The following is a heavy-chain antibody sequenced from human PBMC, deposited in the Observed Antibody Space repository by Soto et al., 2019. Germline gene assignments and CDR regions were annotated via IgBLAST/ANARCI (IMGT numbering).Heavy chain of an antibody. V-gene: IGHV4-30-2*01. D-gene: IGHD1-26*01. Sequence: PSETLSLTCAVSGGSVSGDAYSWSWIRQPPGKGLECIGYISQSESAYYNPSLKSRVTISVDRSKNQFSLKLSSVTAADTAVYYCARQKWVQWEGFYFDYWGQGALVTVSS. CDR3: ARQKWVQWEGFYFDY. CDR1: GGSVSGDAYS. CDR2: ISQSESA. J-gene: IGHJ4*02.